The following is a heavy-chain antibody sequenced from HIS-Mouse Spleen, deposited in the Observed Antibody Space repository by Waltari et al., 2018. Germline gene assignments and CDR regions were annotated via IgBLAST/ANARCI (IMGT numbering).Heavy chain of an antibody. J-gene: IGHJ5*02. CDR3: ASDCGGNWFDP. V-gene: IGHV4-30-2*01. D-gene: IGHD2-15*01. CDR1: GGSISRGGYS. Sequence: QLQLQESGSGLVKPSQTLSLTCAVSGGSISRGGYSWSWIRQPPGKGLEWIGYIYHSGSTYYNPSLKSRVTISVDRSKNQFSLKLSSVTAADTAVYYCASDCGGNWFDPWGQGTLVTVSS. CDR2: IYHSGST.